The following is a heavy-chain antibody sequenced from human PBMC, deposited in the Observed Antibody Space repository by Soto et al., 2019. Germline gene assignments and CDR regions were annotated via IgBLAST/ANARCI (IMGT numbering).Heavy chain of an antibody. J-gene: IGHJ6*02. CDR2: ISYDGSNK. CDR3: ARGGTEGRYYYYYGMDV. D-gene: IGHD3-16*01. CDR1: GFTFSSYA. Sequence: GGSLRLSCAASGFTFSSYAMHWARQAPGKGLEWVAVISYDGSNKYYADSVKGRFTISRDNSKNTLYLQMNSLRAEDTAVYYCARGGTEGRYYYYYGMDVWGQGTTVTVSS. V-gene: IGHV3-30-3*01.